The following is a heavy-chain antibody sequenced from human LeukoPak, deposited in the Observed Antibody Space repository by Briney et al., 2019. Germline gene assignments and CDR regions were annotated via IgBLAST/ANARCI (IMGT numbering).Heavy chain of an antibody. D-gene: IGHD2-15*01. CDR1: GGTFSSYA. Sequence: GSSVKVSCKASGGTFSSYAISWVRQAPGQGLEWMGWISAYNGNTNYAQKLQGRVTMTTDTSTSTAYMELRSLRTDDTAVYYCARGIGYCSGGSCYTAAFDIWGQGTMVTVSS. J-gene: IGHJ3*02. CDR2: ISAYNGNT. V-gene: IGHV1-18*01. CDR3: ARGIGYCSGGSCYTAAFDI.